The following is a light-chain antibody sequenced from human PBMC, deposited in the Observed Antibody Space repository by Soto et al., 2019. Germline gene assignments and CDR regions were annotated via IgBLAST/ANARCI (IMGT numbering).Light chain of an antibody. Sequence: QSVLTQPPSVSGAPGQRVTISCTGSSSDIGAGYDVHWCQQLPGTAPKLLIYGNSNRPSGVPDRFSGSKSGTSASLAITGLQAEDVADYYCQSYDSSLSGWVFGGGTKVTVL. CDR2: GNS. CDR1: SSDIGAGYD. CDR3: QSYDSSLSGWV. V-gene: IGLV1-40*01. J-gene: IGLJ3*02.